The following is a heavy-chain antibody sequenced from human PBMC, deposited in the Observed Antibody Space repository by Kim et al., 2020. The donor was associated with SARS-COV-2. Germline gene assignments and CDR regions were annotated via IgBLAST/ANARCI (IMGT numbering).Heavy chain of an antibody. Sequence: SETLSLTCTVSGGSISSSSYYWGWIRQPPGKGLEWIGSIYYSGSTYYNPSLKSRVTISVDTSKNQFSLKLSSVTAADTAVYYCARDKVEWLVPRAMNGAFDIWGQGTMVTVSS. CDR2: IYYSGST. J-gene: IGHJ3*02. CDR1: GGSISSSSYY. V-gene: IGHV4-39*07. D-gene: IGHD6-19*01. CDR3: ARDKVEWLVPRAMNGAFDI.